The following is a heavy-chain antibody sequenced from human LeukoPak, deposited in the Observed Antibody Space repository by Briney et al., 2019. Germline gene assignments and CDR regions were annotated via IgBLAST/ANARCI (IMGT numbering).Heavy chain of an antibody. CDR1: GGTFSSYA. CDR3: ARDPRILLFINRVVSYHFDY. CDR2: ISAYNGHT. V-gene: IGHV1-18*01. D-gene: IGHD2/OR15-2a*01. J-gene: IGHJ4*02. Sequence: GSSVKVSCKASGGTFSSYAFSWVRQAPGQGLEWMGWISAYNGHTNYAQKLQGRVTMTTDTSTSTAYMELRSLGSDDTAMYYCARDPRILLFINRVVSYHFDYWGQGTLVTVSS.